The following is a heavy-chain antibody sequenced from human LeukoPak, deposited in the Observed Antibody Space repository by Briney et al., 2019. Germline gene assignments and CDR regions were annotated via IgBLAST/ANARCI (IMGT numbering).Heavy chain of an antibody. J-gene: IGHJ3*02. D-gene: IGHD6-13*01. Sequence: ASVKVSFKASGGTFSSYAISWVRQAPGQGLEWMGGIIPIFGTANYAQKFQGRVTITADKSTSTAYMELSSLRSEDTAVYYCARPPAAAAGGGAFDIWGQGTMVTVSS. V-gene: IGHV1-69*06. CDR1: GGTFSSYA. CDR3: ARPPAAAAGGGAFDI. CDR2: IIPIFGTA.